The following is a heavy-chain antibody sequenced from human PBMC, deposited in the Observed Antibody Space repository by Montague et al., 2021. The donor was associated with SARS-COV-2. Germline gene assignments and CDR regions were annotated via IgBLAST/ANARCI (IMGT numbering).Heavy chain of an antibody. V-gene: IGHV4-4*07. CDR2: LYAGLST. J-gene: IGHJ5*01. CDR3: ARDASSANSPANNWFDS. Sequence: SETLSLTCTVPSPGTASWYSGADRKSARQNPRYQKSLYAGLSTNXXPSLKSRVTMSLNTSKNQVSLKLSSVTAADTAVYYCARDASSANSPANNWFDSWGQGTLVTVSS. D-gene: IGHD4/OR15-4a*01. CDR1: SPGTASWY.